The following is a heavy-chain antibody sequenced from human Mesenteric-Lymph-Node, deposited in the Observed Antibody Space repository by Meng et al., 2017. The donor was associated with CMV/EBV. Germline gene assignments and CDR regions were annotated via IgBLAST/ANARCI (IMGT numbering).Heavy chain of an antibody. CDR2: LIQTLDIV. CDR3: ARARRPLVGAFDI. D-gene: IGHD2-2*01. J-gene: IGHJ3*02. V-gene: IGHV1-69*04. CDR1: GYTFTGYY. Sequence: SVKVSCKGSGYTFTGYYMNWVRQAPGRGLEWVGKLIQTLDIVHYAQKFQGRVTITADKSTSTAYMHLTSLGSEDTAVYYCARARRPLVGAFDIWGQGTMVTVSS.